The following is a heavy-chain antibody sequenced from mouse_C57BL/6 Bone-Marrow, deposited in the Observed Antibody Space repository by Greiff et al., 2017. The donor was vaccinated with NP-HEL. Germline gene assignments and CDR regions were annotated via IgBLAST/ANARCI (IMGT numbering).Heavy chain of an antibody. CDR2: IDPSDSYT. D-gene: IGHD1-1*01. V-gene: IGHV1-50*01. CDR3: ASDYYGSSYAMDY. J-gene: IGHJ4*01. Sequence: QVQLQQPGAELVKPGASVKLSCKASGYTFTSYWMQWVKQRPGQGLEWIGEIDPSDSYTNYNQKFKGKATLTVDTSSSTAYMQLSSLTSEDSAVDYCASDYYGSSYAMDYWGQGTSVTVSS. CDR1: GYTFTSYW.